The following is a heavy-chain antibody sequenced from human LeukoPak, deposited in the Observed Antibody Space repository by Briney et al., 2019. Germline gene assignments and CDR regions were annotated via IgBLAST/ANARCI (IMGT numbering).Heavy chain of an antibody. Sequence: GGSLRLSCAASGFTFSSYAMSWVRQAPVKGLEWVSAISGSGGSTYYADSVKGRFTISRDKSKNTLYLQMNSLRAEDTAVYYCARVVVIAYFDYWGQGTLVTVSS. J-gene: IGHJ4*02. CDR3: ARVVVIAYFDY. V-gene: IGHV3-23*01. D-gene: IGHD3-22*01. CDR1: GFTFSSYA. CDR2: ISGSGGST.